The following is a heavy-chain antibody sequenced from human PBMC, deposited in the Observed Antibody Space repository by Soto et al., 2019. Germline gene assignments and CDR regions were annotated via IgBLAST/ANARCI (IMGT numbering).Heavy chain of an antibody. V-gene: IGHV3-21*01. J-gene: IGHJ4*02. CDR1: GFTFSTYN. Sequence: EVQLVDSGGGLVKPGGSLRLSCAASGFTFSTYNMNWVRQAPGKGLEWVSSITVTSDYKFYADSLEGRFTIARDNAKNSLYLQMNSLRAEDTAVYYCARGSYGNFEYWGQGTLVTVSS. CDR3: ARGSYGNFEY. CDR2: ITVTSDYK. D-gene: IGHD3-10*01.